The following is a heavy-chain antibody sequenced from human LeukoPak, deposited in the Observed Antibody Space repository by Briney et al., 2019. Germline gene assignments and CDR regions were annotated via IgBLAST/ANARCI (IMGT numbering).Heavy chain of an antibody. J-gene: IGHJ4*02. D-gene: IGHD2-8*01. V-gene: IGHV3-23*01. Sequence: PGGSLRLSCAGSGFTFSSYAMSWVRQAPGKGLEWVSAISETGGTTYDADSVKGRFTISRDNSKSTLYLQMNSLRAEDTAVYYCAKDTSIGRYCTNGVCSPFDYWGQGTLDTVSS. CDR3: AKDTSIGRYCTNGVCSPFDY. CDR2: ISETGGTT. CDR1: GFTFSSYA.